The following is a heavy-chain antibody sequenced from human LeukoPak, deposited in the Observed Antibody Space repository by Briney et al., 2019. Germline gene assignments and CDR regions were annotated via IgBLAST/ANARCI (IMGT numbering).Heavy chain of an antibody. CDR2: IYHSGST. D-gene: IGHD2-2*01. CDR3: ARAPRYCSSTSCYAEDY. CDR1: GGSISSGGYY. J-gene: IGHJ4*02. V-gene: IGHV4-30-2*01. Sequence: SETLSLTCTVSGGSISSGGYYWSWIRQPPGKGLEWIGYIYHSGSTYYNPSLKSRVTISVDRSKNQFSLKLSSVTAADTAVYYCARAPRYCSSTSCYAEDYWGQGTLVTVSS.